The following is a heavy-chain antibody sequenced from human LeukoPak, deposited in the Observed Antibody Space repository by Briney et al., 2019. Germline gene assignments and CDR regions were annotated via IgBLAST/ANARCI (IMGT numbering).Heavy chain of an antibody. CDR3: ARGGIGSYPPQDSFDI. Sequence: SETLSLTCTVSAYSISNGYYWGWIRQPPGKGLEWIGSIYHSGSTYYNPSLKSRVTISVDTSKNQFSLKPTSVTAADTAVYYCARGGIGSYPPQDSFDIWGQGTMVTVSS. V-gene: IGHV4-38-2*02. J-gene: IGHJ3*02. CDR2: IYHSGST. D-gene: IGHD1-26*01. CDR1: AYSISNGYY.